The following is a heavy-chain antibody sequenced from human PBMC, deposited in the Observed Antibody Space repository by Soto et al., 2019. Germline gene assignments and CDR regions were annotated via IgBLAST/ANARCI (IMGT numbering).Heavy chain of an antibody. CDR2: IDWDDDE. CDR1: GFSLTTDGVG. CDR3: AHSRNLITEDAQVGDFDY. D-gene: IGHD3-10*01. Sequence: QITLKESGPTLVKPTQTLTLTCNFSGFSLTTDGVGVGWVRQPPGGALEWLSLIDWDDDERYSPSLKTRLTITKDPSKNQVDLIMTNMGPVDTATYYCAHSRNLITEDAQVGDFDYWGQGILGTVSS. J-gene: IGHJ4*02. V-gene: IGHV2-5*02.